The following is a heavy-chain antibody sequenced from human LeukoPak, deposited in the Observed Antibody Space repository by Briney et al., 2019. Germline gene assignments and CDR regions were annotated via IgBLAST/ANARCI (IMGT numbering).Heavy chain of an antibody. CDR3: AKDPMTTVTTVDSD. Sequence: GGSLRLSCAASGFSFNRYGMHWVRQAPGKGLAWVAVISYDGSNKFYADSVKGRFTISRDNSKNTLYLQMNSLRAEDTAVYYCAKDPMTTVTTVDSDWGQGTLVTVSS. CDR2: ISYDGSNK. D-gene: IGHD4-17*01. V-gene: IGHV3-30*18. CDR1: GFSFNRYG. J-gene: IGHJ4*02.